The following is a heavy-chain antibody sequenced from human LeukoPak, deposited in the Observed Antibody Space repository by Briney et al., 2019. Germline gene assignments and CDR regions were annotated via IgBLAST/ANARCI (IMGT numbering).Heavy chain of an antibody. D-gene: IGHD2-8*01. J-gene: IGHJ3*02. CDR3: ARAGLGMVAWGAFDI. Sequence: GGSLRLSCAASGFTFSSYTMNWVRQAPGKGLEWVSSISSSSSYIYYADSVKGRFTISRDNAKNSLYLQMNSLRAEDTAVYYCARAGLGMVAWGAFDIWGQGTMVTVSS. CDR1: GFTFSSYT. CDR2: ISSSSSYI. V-gene: IGHV3-21*01.